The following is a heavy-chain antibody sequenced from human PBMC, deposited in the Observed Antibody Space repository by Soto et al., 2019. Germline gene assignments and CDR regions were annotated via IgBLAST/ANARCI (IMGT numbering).Heavy chain of an antibody. CDR2: ISAYNGNT. D-gene: IGHD1-1*01. J-gene: IGHJ4*02. CDR1: VYTFTSYG. V-gene: IGHV1-18*01. CDR3: ARARLERLLSDLDY. Sequence: GASVKVSCKASVYTFTSYGITWGRQAPGQGLKWMGWISAYNGNTNYAQKLQGRVTIPTDTSTSTAYMELRSLRSDDTAVYYCARARLERLLSDLDYWGQGTLVTVSS.